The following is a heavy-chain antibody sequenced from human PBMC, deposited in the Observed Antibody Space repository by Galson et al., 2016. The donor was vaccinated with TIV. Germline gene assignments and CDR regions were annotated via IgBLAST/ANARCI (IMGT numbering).Heavy chain of an antibody. D-gene: IGHD3-22*01. CDR2: ISDDGNT. Sequence: SLRLSCAASGLSVSINYMTWVRQAPGRGLEWVSLISDDGNTYYADSVKGRFTLSRDNSKNTLYLQMNTLRVEDTAVYFCARDRVVDATYYYCYYGMDVWGQGTAVTVSS. V-gene: IGHV3-66*02. CDR3: ARDRVVDATYYYCYYGMDV. CDR1: GLSVSINY. J-gene: IGHJ6*02.